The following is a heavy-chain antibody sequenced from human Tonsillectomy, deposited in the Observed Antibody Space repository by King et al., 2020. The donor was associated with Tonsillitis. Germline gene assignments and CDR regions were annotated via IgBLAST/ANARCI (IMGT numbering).Heavy chain of an antibody. CDR1: GFTFNYYS. V-gene: IGHV3-48*02. Sequence: VQLVESGGGLVQPGGSLRLSCAASGFTFNYYSINWIRQAPGKGPEWVSYISRNSSTIYYTDSVKGRFTISRDNAKNSLYLQMNSLRDEDTAVYYCARVEFNGRAAFDIWGQGTMVTVSS. J-gene: IGHJ3*02. D-gene: IGHD1-14*01. CDR2: ISRNSSTI. CDR3: ARVEFNGRAAFDI.